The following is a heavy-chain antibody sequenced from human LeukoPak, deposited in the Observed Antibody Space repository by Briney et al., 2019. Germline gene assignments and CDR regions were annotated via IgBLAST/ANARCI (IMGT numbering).Heavy chain of an antibody. D-gene: IGHD1-20*01. Sequence: GGSLRLSCAASRFTFSDYCMSWIRQAPGMGLEWLSYISSSGRTIYYADSVKGRFTISRDNAKNSLYLQMNSLRAEDTAVYYCGNNWNLDYWGQGTLVTVSS. CDR3: GNNWNLDY. J-gene: IGHJ4*02. V-gene: IGHV3-11*01. CDR1: RFTFSDYC. CDR2: ISSSGRTI.